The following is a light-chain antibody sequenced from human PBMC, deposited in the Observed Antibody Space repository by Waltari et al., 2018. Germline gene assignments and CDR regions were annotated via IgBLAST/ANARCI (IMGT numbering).Light chain of an antibody. V-gene: IGKV4-1*01. CDR3: QQYYSPPQT. CDR2: WAS. J-gene: IGKJ1*01. Sequence: DIVMTQSPESLTVSLGERATVNCKSSQTVLYSSKNYLAWYQQTPGQPPKLLIYWASTRKSGVPDRFSGSGSGTDFTLTISSLQAEDVAVYYCQQYYSPPQTFGQGTKVQIK. CDR1: QTVLYSSKNY.